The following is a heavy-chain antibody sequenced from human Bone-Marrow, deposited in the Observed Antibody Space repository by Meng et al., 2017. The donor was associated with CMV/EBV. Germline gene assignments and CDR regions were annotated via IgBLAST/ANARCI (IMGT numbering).Heavy chain of an antibody. Sequence: GGSLRLSCAASGVTFSSDWMSWVRQAPGKGLEWVANIKQDGSEKYYVDSVKGRFTISRDNAKNSLYLQMNSLRAEDTAVYYCARDARAQQLVPYYYGMDVWGQGTKVTVSS. CDR1: GVTFSSDW. D-gene: IGHD6-13*01. CDR2: IKQDGSEK. CDR3: ARDARAQQLVPYYYGMDV. J-gene: IGHJ6*02. V-gene: IGHV3-7*01.